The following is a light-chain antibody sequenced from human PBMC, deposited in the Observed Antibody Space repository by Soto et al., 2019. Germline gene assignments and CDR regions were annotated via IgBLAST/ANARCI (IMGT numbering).Light chain of an antibody. J-gene: IGKJ3*01. CDR2: GAS. CDR1: QSVSRN. CDR3: QQYDNWPG. Sequence: ILMTQSPATLSVSPGGGGTISCRASQSVSRNLAWYQQRPGPPPRLLISGASTRATGIPARFSGSGSGTDITLTISSLQSEDLALYYCQQYDNWPGFGPGTKV. V-gene: IGKV3-15*01.